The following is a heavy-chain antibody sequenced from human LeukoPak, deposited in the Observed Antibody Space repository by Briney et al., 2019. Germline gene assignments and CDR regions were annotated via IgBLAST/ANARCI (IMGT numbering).Heavy chain of an antibody. J-gene: IGHJ3*02. CDR2: IYYSGST. Sequence: SETLSLTCTVSGGSISSYYWSWIRQPPGKGLEWIGYIYYSGSTYYNPSLKSRVTISVDTSKNQFSLKLSSVTAADTAVYYCARATTVTKEATFTFDIWGQGTMVTVSS. V-gene: IGHV4-59*12. CDR3: ARATTVTKEATFTFDI. D-gene: IGHD4-17*01. CDR1: GGSISSYY.